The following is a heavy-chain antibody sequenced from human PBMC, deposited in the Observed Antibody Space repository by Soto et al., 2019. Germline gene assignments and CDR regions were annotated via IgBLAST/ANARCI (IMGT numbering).Heavy chain of an antibody. J-gene: IGHJ5*02. CDR3: TRDASRDSSARGWFDP. V-gene: IGHV3-21*01. CDR2: ISSNSAYI. CDR1: GFIFWTSG. Sequence: PVGSLRLSCAASGFIFWTSGMNWVRQAPGKGLEWVSTISSNSAYIYYTDALRGRFTISRDNAKNSLHLQMNSLRAEDTAVYYCTRDASRDSSARGWFDPWGPGTLVTVYS. D-gene: IGHD6-13*01.